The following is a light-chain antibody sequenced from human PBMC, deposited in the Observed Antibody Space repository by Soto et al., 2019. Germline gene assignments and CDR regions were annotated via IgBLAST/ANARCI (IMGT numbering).Light chain of an antibody. CDR3: QQYGSSPLT. CDR2: GAS. CDR1: QSVSSSY. J-gene: IGKJ4*01. Sequence: EIVMTQSPGTLSLSPGERATLSCRASQSVSSSYLAWYQQKPGQAPMLLIYGASSKVSGIPDRFSGSGSGTDFTLSISSLEPEDFAVYYCQQYGSSPLTFGGGTKVEIK. V-gene: IGKV3-20*01.